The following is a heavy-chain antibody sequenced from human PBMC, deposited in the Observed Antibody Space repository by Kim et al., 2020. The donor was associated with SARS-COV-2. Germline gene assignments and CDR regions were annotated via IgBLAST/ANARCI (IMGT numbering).Heavy chain of an antibody. D-gene: IGHD3-10*01. V-gene: IGHV3-23*01. Sequence: YADSVKGRFTISRDNSKNTLFLQMTSLRAAEDTAVYYCALLRGKVTPLDFWGQGTLVTVSS. CDR3: ALLRGKVTPLDF. J-gene: IGHJ4*02.